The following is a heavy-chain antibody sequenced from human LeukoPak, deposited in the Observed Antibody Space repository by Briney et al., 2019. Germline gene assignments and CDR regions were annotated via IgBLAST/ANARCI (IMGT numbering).Heavy chain of an antibody. CDR2: IKQDGSEK. V-gene: IGHV3-7*01. J-gene: IGHJ4*02. CDR3: ARDMDGGYYYDY. D-gene: IGHD6-13*01. CDR1: GFTFTFDW. Sequence: GGSLRLSCAASGFTFTFDWMSWVRQAPGKGLEWVANIKQDGSEKYYVDSVKGRFTISRDNAKNSLYLQMNGLRAEDTAVYYCARDMDGGYYYDYWGQGTLVTVSS.